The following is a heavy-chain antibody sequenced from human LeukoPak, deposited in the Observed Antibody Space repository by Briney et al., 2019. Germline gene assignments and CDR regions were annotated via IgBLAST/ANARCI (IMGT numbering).Heavy chain of an antibody. CDR1: GCILSDEA. V-gene: IGHV3-64D*06. CDR2: ISANGGSR. Sequence: RGSLRLSCSASGCILSDEAGHRVRQAPRKGREYVSGISANGGSRYHAGSVKGRFTISRDTSKNTLYLQMSSLRAEGTAMYYCVKDLYKGDSASWYFFHYWGQGTLVSVSS. J-gene: IGHJ4*02. CDR3: VKDLYKGDSASWYFFHY. D-gene: IGHD6-13*01.